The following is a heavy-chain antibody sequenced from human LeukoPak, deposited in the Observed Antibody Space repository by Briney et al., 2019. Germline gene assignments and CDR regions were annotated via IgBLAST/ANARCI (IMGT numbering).Heavy chain of an antibody. D-gene: IGHD5-24*01. J-gene: IGHJ5*02. CDR1: GGSISSGGYY. CDR3: ARARDGHINNWFDP. V-gene: IGHV4-31*03. CDR2: IYYSGST. Sequence: SETLSLTCTVSGGSISSGGYYWSWIRQHPGKGLEWIGYIYYSGSTYYNPSLESRVTISVDTSKNQFSLKMSSVTAADTAVYYCARARDGHINNWFDPWGQGTLVTVSS.